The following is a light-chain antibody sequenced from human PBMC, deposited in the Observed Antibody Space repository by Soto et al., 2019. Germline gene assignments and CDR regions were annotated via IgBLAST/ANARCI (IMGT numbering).Light chain of an antibody. CDR1: SSDVGSYNL. CDR2: ECS. Sequence: QSALAQPASVSGSPGQSITISCTGTSSDVGSYNLVSWYQQHPGKAPKLMIYECSKWPSGVSNRFSGSKSGNTASLTISGLQAEDEADYYCCSYAGSSTFYVFGTGTKVTVL. CDR3: CSYAGSSTFYV. V-gene: IGLV2-23*01. J-gene: IGLJ1*01.